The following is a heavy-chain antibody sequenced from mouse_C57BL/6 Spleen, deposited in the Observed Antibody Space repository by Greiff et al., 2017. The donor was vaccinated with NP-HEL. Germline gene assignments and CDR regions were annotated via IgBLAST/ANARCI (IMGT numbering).Heavy chain of an antibody. CDR1: GYAFSSSW. CDR3: ARFTTVVSYYFDY. J-gene: IGHJ2*01. Sequence: VQLQQSGPELVKPGASVKISCKASGYAFSSSWMNWVKQRPGKGLEWIGRIYPGDGDTNYNGKFKGKATLTADKSSSTAYMQLSSLTSEDSAVYFFARFTTVVSYYFDYWGQGTTLTVSS. CDR2: IYPGDGDT. D-gene: IGHD1-1*01. V-gene: IGHV1-82*01.